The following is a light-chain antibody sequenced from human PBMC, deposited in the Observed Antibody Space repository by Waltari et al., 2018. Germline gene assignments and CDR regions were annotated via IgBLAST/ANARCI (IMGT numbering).Light chain of an antibody. J-gene: IGKJ2*01. Sequence: EVVMTQSPATLSLSPGGGATLSCRASRSVHNTFLAWYQHKPGQAPRLLIYSTSTRATGVPDRFTGSGSGTDFTLTITSVEPGDSAVYYCQQFGGSPMYTFGQGTTLGI. CDR2: STS. CDR3: QQFGGSPMYT. CDR1: RSVHNTF. V-gene: IGKV3-20*01.